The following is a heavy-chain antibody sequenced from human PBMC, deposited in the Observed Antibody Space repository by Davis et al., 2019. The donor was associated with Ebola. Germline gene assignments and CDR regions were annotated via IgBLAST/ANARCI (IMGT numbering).Heavy chain of an antibody. CDR1: GFYFGFHS. CDR3: ARVGQVRFGLDV. J-gene: IGHJ6*04. D-gene: IGHD3-10*01. V-gene: IGHV3-21*01. Sequence: GGSLRLSCVASGFYFGFHSMNWVRQSPGKGLEWVSFISDTSSNKFYAESVRGRFSISRDNVKTSLYLQMDNLRIEDTAVYYCARVGQVRFGLDVWGKGTTVTVSS. CDR2: ISDTSSNK.